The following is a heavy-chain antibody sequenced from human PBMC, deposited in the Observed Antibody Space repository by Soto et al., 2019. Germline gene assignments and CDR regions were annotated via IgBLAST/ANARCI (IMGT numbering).Heavy chain of an antibody. Sequence: SETLSLTCTVSGGSINSGGYYWSWIRPHPGKGLEYIGYIYDSGATYYNPSLRSRVTILIDTSKNQFSLQLSSVTAADTAVYFCARDLARSCSGGSCWLDPWGPGTLVTVSS. CDR2: IYDSGAT. CDR3: ARDLARSCSGGSCWLDP. J-gene: IGHJ5*02. V-gene: IGHV4-31*03. D-gene: IGHD2-15*01. CDR1: GGSINSGGYY.